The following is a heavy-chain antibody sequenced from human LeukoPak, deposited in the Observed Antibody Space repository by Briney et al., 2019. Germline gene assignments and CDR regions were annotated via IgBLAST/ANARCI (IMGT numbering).Heavy chain of an antibody. J-gene: IGHJ4*02. CDR3: ARDKPRSVTPFDY. CDR2: INPSGGST. CDR1: GYTFTSYY. Sequence: ASVKVTCTASGYTFTSYYMHWGRHAPGQGLEWMGIINPSGGSTTYSQKFQSRVTMTRDTSTSTVYMELSSLRSEDTAVYYCARDKPRSVTPFDYWGQGTLVTVSS. D-gene: IGHD4-17*01. V-gene: IGHV1-46*01.